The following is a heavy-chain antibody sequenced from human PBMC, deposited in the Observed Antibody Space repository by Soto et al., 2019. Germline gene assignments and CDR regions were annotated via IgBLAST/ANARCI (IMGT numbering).Heavy chain of an antibody. CDR2: ISYDGSNK. V-gene: IGHV3-30*03. CDR3: ARVYYYDTSGYSLGAPDY. D-gene: IGHD3-22*01. CDR1: GFTFSSYG. Sequence: QVQLVESGGGLVKPGGSLRISCEASGFTFSSYGMHWVRQAPGKGLEWVAVISYDGSNKYYADSVKGRFTISRDKSKNTLYLQMNSLRAEDTAVYYCARVYYYDTSGYSLGAPDYWGQGTLVTVSS. J-gene: IGHJ4*02.